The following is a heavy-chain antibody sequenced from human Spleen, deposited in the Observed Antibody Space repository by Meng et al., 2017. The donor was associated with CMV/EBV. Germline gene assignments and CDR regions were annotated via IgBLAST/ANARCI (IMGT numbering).Heavy chain of an antibody. CDR1: GFTFSDYS. J-gene: IGHJ6*02. CDR3: AGYDFWSGYNQANAMDV. D-gene: IGHD3-3*01. V-gene: IGHV3-21*01. CDR2: MSGVASFI. Sequence: GESLKISCEASGFTFSDYSMHWVRQGPGRGLEWVSSMSGVASFIRYADSVRGRFTISRDNSKKSVFLQMHNLRAEDTAVYYCAGYDFWSGYNQANAMDVWGQGTTVTVSS.